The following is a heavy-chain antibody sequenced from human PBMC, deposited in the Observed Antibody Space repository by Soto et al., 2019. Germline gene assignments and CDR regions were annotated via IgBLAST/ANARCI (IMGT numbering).Heavy chain of an antibody. CDR1: RYSLTSYW. V-gene: IGHV5-51*01. CDR3: ARLDRTLDLAFDI. CDR2: IYPGDSDT. Sequence: GESRTISCKGSRYSLTSYWIGWVRQMPGKGLEWIVIIYPGDSDTRYIPSFQGQVTISADKSISTAYLQWSSLKASDTAMYYGARLDRTLDLAFDIGCQGPVVTVSS. D-gene: IGHD1-1*01. J-gene: IGHJ3*02.